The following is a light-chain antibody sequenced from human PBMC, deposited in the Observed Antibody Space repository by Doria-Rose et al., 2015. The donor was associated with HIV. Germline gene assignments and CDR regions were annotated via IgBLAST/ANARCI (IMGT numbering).Light chain of an antibody. CDR3: QQYYGTPS. Sequence: DIRVTQSPESLGMSLGERATLNCKSNQSLLYTSKNYLAWYQQKPGQPPKLLIYWASTRQSGDPARFSGSGSGTGFTLTISSLEAEDVAVYYCQQYYGTPSFGPGTTVDIK. CDR1: QSLLYTSKNY. V-gene: IGKV4-1*01. CDR2: WAS. J-gene: IGKJ3*01.